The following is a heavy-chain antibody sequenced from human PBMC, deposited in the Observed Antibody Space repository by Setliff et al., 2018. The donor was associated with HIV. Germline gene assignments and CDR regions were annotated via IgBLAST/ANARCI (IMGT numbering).Heavy chain of an antibody. J-gene: IGHJ3*02. CDR1: GGSLSGDY. V-gene: IGHV4-34*01. CDR3: ARGRGRTFYYDSSGSRAFDI. D-gene: IGHD3-22*01. CDR2: INQSGST. Sequence: PSETLSLTCAVYGGSLSGDYWSWIRQPPGKGLEWIGEINQSGSTNYNPSLKSRVIISVDTSKNQLSLKLSFVTAADTAMYYCARGRGRTFYYDSSGSRAFDIWGQGTMVTVSS.